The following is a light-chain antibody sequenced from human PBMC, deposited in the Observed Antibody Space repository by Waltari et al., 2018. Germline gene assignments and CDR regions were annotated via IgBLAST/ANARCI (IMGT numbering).Light chain of an antibody. CDR1: TGAVTSGPQ. V-gene: IGLV7-46*01. Sequence: QAVVTQAPSLTLSPGGTVTLTSASSTGAVTSGPQPYWFQQTPGQAPRTLIYDTSNKHSWTPARFSGSLLGGKAALTLSGAQPEDEAEYYCLLSYSGARSRVFGTGTKVTVL. CDR3: LLSYSGARSRV. CDR2: DTS. J-gene: IGLJ1*01.